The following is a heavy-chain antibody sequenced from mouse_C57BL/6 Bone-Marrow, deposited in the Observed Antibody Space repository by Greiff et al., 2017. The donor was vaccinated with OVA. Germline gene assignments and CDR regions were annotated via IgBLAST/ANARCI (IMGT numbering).Heavy chain of an antibody. CDR2: ISDGGSYT. CDR1: GFTFSSYA. J-gene: IGHJ1*03. D-gene: IGHD1-1*01. CDR3: ARDPGYYYGSSYWYFDV. Sequence: EVHLVESGGGLVKPGGSLKLSCAASGFTFSSYAMSWVRQTPEKRLEWVATISDGGSYTYYPDNVKGRFTISRDNAKNNLYLQMSHLKSEDTAMYYCARDPGYYYGSSYWYFDVWGTGTTVTVSS. V-gene: IGHV5-4*01.